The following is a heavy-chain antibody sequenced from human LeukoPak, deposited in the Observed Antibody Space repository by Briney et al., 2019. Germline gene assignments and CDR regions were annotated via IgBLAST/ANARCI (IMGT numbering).Heavy chain of an antibody. CDR3: TRSSGRVVMTSYYFDY. V-gene: IGHV1-69*04. CDR2: IIPILGIA. Sequence: SVKVSCKASGGTFSSYAISWVRQAPGQGLEWMGRIIPILGIANYAQKFQGRVTITADKSTSTAYMELSSLRSEDTAVYYCTRSSGRVVMTSYYFDYWGQGTLVTVSS. CDR1: GGTFSSYA. J-gene: IGHJ4*02. D-gene: IGHD3-22*01.